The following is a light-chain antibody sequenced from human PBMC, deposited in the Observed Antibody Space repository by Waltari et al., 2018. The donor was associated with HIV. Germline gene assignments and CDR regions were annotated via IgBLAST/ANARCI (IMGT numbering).Light chain of an antibody. CDR1: SSDVGGYNY. Sequence: QSALTQPRSVSGSPGQSVTISCTGTSSDVGGYNYVSWYQQHPGKAPKLMIYDVSKRPSGVPERFSGSKSGHTAALTISGLQAEDEADYYCCSYAGSYVVFGGGTKLTVL. CDR3: CSYAGSYVV. CDR2: DVS. V-gene: IGLV2-11*01. J-gene: IGLJ2*01.